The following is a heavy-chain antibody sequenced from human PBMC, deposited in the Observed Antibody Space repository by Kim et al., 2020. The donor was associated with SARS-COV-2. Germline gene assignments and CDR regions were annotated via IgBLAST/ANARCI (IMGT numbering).Heavy chain of an antibody. J-gene: IGHJ4*02. D-gene: IGHD3-3*01. CDR1: GFTFSSYG. V-gene: IGHV3-33*01. CDR3: ARSGIRFLEWLLPTL. Sequence: GGSLRLSCAASGFTFSSYGIHWVRQAPGKGLEWVAVIWYDGSNKYYADSVKGRFTISRDNSKNTLYLQMNSLRAEDTAVYYCARSGIRFLEWLLPTLWGQGTLVTVSS. CDR2: IWYDGSNK.